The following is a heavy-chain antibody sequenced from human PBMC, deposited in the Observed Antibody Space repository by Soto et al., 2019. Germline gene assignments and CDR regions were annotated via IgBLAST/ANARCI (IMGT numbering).Heavy chain of an antibody. CDR3: ARGFAYSSNWFDL. Sequence: SVKVSCKASGGSFGSYAVNWVRQAPGRRLEWMGGIIPVYGTANDAQKFQGRVTITADKSTTTVYMELSNLRSEDTALYYCARGFAYSSNWFDLWGQGTLVTVSS. CDR1: GGSFGSYA. J-gene: IGHJ5*02. D-gene: IGHD3-22*01. V-gene: IGHV1-69*06. CDR2: IIPVYGTA.